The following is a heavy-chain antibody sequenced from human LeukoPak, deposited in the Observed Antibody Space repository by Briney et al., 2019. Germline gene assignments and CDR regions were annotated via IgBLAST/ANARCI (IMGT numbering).Heavy chain of an antibody. J-gene: IGHJ6*04. CDR1: GFTFSSYA. Sequence: SGGSLRLSCAASGFTFSSYAMSWVRQAPGKGLVWVSAISGSGISTYYADSVKGRFTLSRDNSKNTLYLQMNSLRAEDTAVYYCSTSPSWGVWGKGTTVTVSS. CDR2: ISGSGIST. CDR3: STSPSWGV. D-gene: IGHD3-16*01. V-gene: IGHV3-23*01.